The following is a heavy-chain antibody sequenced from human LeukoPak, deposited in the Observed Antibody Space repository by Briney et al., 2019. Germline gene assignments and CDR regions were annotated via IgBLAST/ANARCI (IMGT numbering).Heavy chain of an antibody. CDR1: GFTFSSYE. V-gene: IGHV3-48*01. Sequence: TGGSLRLSCAASGFTFSSYEMNWVRQAPGKGLEWVSYISSSTSTKYYADSVKGRFTISRDNAKNSLYLQMNSLRAEDTAVYYCATSMTTVTTSGYWGQGTLVTVSS. D-gene: IGHD4-17*01. CDR2: ISSSTSTK. J-gene: IGHJ4*02. CDR3: ATSMTTVTTSGY.